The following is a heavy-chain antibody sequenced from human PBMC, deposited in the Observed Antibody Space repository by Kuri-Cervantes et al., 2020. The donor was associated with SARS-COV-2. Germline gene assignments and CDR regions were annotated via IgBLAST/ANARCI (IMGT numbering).Heavy chain of an antibody. CDR2: ISAYNGNT. J-gene: IGHJ4*02. CDR1: GYTFTSYG. Sequence: ASVKVSCKASGYTFTSYGISWVRQAPGQGLEWMGWISAYNGNTNYAQKLQGRVTMTTDTSTSTAYMELRSLSSDDTAVYYCASRVREDYGEDYWGQGTLVTVSS. D-gene: IGHD4-17*01. V-gene: IGHV1-18*01. CDR3: ASRVREDYGEDY.